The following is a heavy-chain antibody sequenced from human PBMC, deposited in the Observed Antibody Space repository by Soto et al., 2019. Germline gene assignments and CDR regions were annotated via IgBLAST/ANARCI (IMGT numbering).Heavy chain of an antibody. CDR1: GFTLSTYW. D-gene: IGHD1-26*01. Sequence: PGGSLRLSCEASGFTLSTYWMHWVRQVPGKGLVWVSRINTDGSTTTYADSVKGRFTISRDNAKNSLYLQMNSLRAEDTAVYYCARDLVGATIWGQGTLVTVSS. CDR2: INTDGSTT. CDR3: ARDLVGATI. V-gene: IGHV3-74*03. J-gene: IGHJ4*02.